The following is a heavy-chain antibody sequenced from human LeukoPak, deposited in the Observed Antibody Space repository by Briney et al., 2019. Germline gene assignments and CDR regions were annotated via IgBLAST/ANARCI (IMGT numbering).Heavy chain of an antibody. CDR3: AHRDTTLVRVDY. D-gene: IGHD5-18*01. V-gene: IGHV3-15*01. J-gene: IGHJ4*02. CDR1: GFTFKNAS. CDR2: IRSKTNGGTT. Sequence: PGGSLRLSCAASGFTFKNASMTWVRQAPGKGLEWVGRIRSKTNGGTTDYAAPVKGRFTISRDDSKNTLYLQMNSLTAEDTAVYFCAHRDTTLVRVDYWGQGSLVTVSS.